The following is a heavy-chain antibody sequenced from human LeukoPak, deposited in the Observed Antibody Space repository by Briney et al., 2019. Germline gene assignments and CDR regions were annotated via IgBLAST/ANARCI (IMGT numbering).Heavy chain of an antibody. CDR2: ISGSGGST. CDR1: GFTFSSYA. CDR3: AKDLGYSGPNGMDV. Sequence: GGSLRLSCAASGFTFSSYAMSWVRQAPGKGLEWVSAISGSGGSTYYADSAKGRFTISRDNSKNTLYLQMNSLRAEDTAVYYCAKDLGYSGPNGMDVWGQGTTVTVSS. D-gene: IGHD5-12*01. V-gene: IGHV3-23*01. J-gene: IGHJ6*02.